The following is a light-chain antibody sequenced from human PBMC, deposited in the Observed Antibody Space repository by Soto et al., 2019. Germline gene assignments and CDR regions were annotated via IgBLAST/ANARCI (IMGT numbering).Light chain of an antibody. V-gene: IGLV2-14*01. CDR2: DVT. Sequence: QSVLTQPASVSGSPGQSITISCTGTTSDIGGYNYVSWYQHHPGKAPKLIIYDVTRRPSGVSNRFSGSKSGNTASLTISGLQAEDEADYYCSSYSRTSFYVFGTGTKV. J-gene: IGLJ1*01. CDR1: TSDIGGYNY. CDR3: SSYSRTSFYV.